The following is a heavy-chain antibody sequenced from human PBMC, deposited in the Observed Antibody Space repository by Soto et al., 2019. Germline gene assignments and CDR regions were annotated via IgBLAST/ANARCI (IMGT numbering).Heavy chain of an antibody. CDR3: ARVVVVIPPGYYYAMDV. CDR1: GFSFSHYS. Sequence: GGSLRLSCAASGFSFSHYSMIWVRQAPGKGLEWVAYITSSSDTIYYSDSVKGRFTISRDNGKNSLFLQMNSLRDEDTAVYYCARVVVVIPPGYYYAMDVWGQGTTVTVSS. V-gene: IGHV3-48*02. J-gene: IGHJ6*02. D-gene: IGHD3-22*01. CDR2: ITSSSDTI.